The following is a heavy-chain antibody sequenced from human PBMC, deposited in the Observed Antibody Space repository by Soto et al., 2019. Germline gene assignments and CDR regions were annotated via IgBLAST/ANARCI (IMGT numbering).Heavy chain of an antibody. D-gene: IGHD2-21*02. J-gene: IGHJ4*02. CDR3: AKDARDTGGNSGIDY. CDR1: EFTFNSYA. V-gene: IGHV3-23*01. CDR2: IIGSGAIT. Sequence: GGSLRLSCVASEFTFNSYAMSWVRQAPGMGLEWVSSIIGSGAITYYADSVKGRFTISRDNSKSTLYLQMNSLRVEDTALYYCAKDARDTGGNSGIDYWGQGTLVTVSS.